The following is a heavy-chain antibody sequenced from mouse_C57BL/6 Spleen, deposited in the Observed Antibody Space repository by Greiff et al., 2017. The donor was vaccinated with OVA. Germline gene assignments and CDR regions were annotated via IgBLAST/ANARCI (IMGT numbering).Heavy chain of an antibody. V-gene: IGHV1-53*01. CDR3: ARKDGNWPGVAY. Sequence: QVQLQQSGTELVKPGASVKLSCKASGYTFTSYWMHWVKQRPGQGLEWIGNINPSNGGTNYNEKFKSKATLTVDKSSSTAYMQLSSLTSEDSAVYYCARKDGNWPGVAYWGQGTLVTVSA. CDR2: INPSNGGT. D-gene: IGHD4-1*01. CDR1: GYTFTSYW. J-gene: IGHJ3*01.